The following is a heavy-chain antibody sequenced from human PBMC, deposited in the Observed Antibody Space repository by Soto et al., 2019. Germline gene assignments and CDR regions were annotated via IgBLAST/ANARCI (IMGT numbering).Heavy chain of an antibody. V-gene: IGHV1-24*01. Sequence: ASVKVSCKASGYTFTGYYMHWVRQAPGKGLEWMGRIDPGDGDTIYAQKFQGRVTMTGDTSTDTAYMELSSLRSEDTAVYYCARDGRQYYYDSSGYPDAFDIWGQGTMVTVSS. D-gene: IGHD3-22*01. CDR2: IDPGDGDT. CDR1: GYTFTGYY. CDR3: ARDGRQYYYDSSGYPDAFDI. J-gene: IGHJ3*02.